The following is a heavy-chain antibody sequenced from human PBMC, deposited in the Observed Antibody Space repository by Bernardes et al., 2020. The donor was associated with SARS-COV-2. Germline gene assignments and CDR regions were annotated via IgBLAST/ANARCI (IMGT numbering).Heavy chain of an antibody. Sequence: SETLSLTCAVYDGSFSGYFWSWIRQPPGKGLEWIGEINHSGSTNYNSSLKSRVTISVDTSKNQFSLKLSSVTAADTAMYYCAREGLRYVLPRRQFFQHWGEGTLVTVTP. D-gene: IGHD3-16*01. J-gene: IGHJ1*01. CDR3: AREGLRYVLPRRQFFQH. CDR2: INHSGST. CDR1: DGSFSGYF. V-gene: IGHV4-34*01.